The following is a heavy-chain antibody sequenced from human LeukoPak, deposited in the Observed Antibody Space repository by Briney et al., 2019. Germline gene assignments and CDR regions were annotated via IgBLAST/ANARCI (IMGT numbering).Heavy chain of an antibody. J-gene: IGHJ4*02. CDR3: ARIWDGYLIDY. CDR2: INHSRST. Sequence: PSETLSLTCAVCGGSFRGYYWSWIRQPPGKGREWVREINHSRSTNYNPSLKRRVTISVDTSKNQFSLKLSSVTAADTAVYYCARIWDGYLIDYWGQGTLVTVSS. CDR1: GGSFRGYY. D-gene: IGHD5-24*01. V-gene: IGHV4-34*01.